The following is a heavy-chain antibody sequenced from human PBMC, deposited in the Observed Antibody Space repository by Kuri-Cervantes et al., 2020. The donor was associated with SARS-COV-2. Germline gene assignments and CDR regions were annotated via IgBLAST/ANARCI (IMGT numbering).Heavy chain of an antibody. CDR1: GGTFSSYA. J-gene: IGHJ4*02. Sequence: LVKVSCKASGGTFSSYAISWVRQAPGQGLEWMGGIIPIFGTANYAQKFQGRVTITADKSTSTAYMELSSLRSEDTAVYYCAREGSCSSTSCPSDYWGQGTLVTVSS. V-gene: IGHV1-69*06. CDR2: IIPIFGTA. CDR3: AREGSCSSTSCPSDY. D-gene: IGHD2-2*01.